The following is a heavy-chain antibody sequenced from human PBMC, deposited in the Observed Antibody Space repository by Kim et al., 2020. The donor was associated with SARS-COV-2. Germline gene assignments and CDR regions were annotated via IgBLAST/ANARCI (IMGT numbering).Heavy chain of an antibody. J-gene: IGHJ6*02. Sequence: ASVKVSCKASGYTFTTYGISWVRQAPGQGLEWMGWISAYNGNTNYAQNLQGRVTMTTDTSTSTAYMELWSLRSDDTAMYYCAGDRYYGSGGMDVWGQGTTVTVSS. CDR2: ISAYNGNT. D-gene: IGHD3-10*01. CDR1: GYTFTTYG. CDR3: AGDRYYGSGGMDV. V-gene: IGHV1-18*01.